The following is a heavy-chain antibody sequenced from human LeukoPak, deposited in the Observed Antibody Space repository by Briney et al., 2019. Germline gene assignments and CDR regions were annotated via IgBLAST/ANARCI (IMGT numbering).Heavy chain of an antibody. D-gene: IGHD3-22*01. Sequence: GASVKVSCKASGGTFSSYAISWVRQAPGQGLEWMGGIIPIFGTANYAQKFQGRVTITTDESTSTAYMELSSLRSEDTAVYYCARELTGQTYYYDSSGYSRFDPWGQGTLVTVSS. CDR3: ARELTGQTYYYDSSGYSRFDP. CDR2: IIPIFGTA. CDR1: GGTFSSYA. J-gene: IGHJ5*02. V-gene: IGHV1-69*05.